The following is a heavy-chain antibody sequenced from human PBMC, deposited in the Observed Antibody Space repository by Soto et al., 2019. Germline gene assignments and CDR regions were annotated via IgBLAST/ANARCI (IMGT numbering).Heavy chain of an antibody. CDR1: GFTFSSYA. V-gene: IGHV3-30-3*01. CDR2: ISYDGSNK. J-gene: IGHJ4*02. D-gene: IGHD2-21*02. Sequence: QVQLVESGGGVVQPGRSLRLSCAASGFTFSSYAMHWVRQAPGKGLEWVAVISYDGSNKYYADSVKGRFTISRDNSKNTLYLQMNSLGAEDTAVYYCARDGRGDWDFDYWGQGTLVTVSS. CDR3: ARDGRGDWDFDY.